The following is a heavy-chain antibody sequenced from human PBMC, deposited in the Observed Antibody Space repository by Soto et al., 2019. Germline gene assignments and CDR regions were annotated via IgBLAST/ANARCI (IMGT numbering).Heavy chain of an antibody. CDR3: AKGNSVVWRLLPSLFDY. J-gene: IGHJ4*02. D-gene: IGHD3-22*01. CDR2: ISGSGGST. V-gene: IGHV3-23*01. Sequence: EVQLLESGGGLVQPGGSLRLSCAASGFTFSSYAMSWVRQAPGKGLEWVSAISGSGGSTYYADSVKGRFTISRDNSKNTLYLQMNSLRAEDTAVYYCAKGNSVVWRLLPSLFDYWGQGTLVTVSS. CDR1: GFTFSSYA.